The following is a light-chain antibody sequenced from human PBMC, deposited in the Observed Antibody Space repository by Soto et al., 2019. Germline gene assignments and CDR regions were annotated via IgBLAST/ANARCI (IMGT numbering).Light chain of an antibody. CDR3: HQYGRSWT. Sequence: EVVLTQSPGTLSLFPGERATLSGRASQSVSHWYLAWFQQKRGQAPRPLIYDISNRASGIPDRFSGSGSGTDFTLTISRVEPEDSAVYYCHQYGRSWTFGQVTKVDIK. J-gene: IGKJ1*01. V-gene: IGKV3-20*01. CDR1: QSVSHWY. CDR2: DIS.